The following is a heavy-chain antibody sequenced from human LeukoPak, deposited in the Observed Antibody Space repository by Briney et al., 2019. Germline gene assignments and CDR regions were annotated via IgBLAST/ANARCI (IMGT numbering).Heavy chain of an antibody. Sequence: GGSLRLSCAASGFTFSSYSMNWVRQAPGKGLEWVSAISGSGGSTYYADSVKGRFTISRDNSKNTLYLQMNSLRAEDTAVYYCAKDLGDYVWGSYRLKFDYWGQGTLVTVSS. V-gene: IGHV3-23*01. D-gene: IGHD3-16*02. CDR2: ISGSGGST. CDR1: GFTFSSYS. CDR3: AKDLGDYVWGSYRLKFDY. J-gene: IGHJ4*02.